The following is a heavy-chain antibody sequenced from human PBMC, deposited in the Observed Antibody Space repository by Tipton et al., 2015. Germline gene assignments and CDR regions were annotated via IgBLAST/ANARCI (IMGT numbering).Heavy chain of an antibody. CDR3: AKYVASDAD. CDR2: IIPVFGIV. V-gene: IGHV1-69*01. D-gene: IGHD3-3*02. J-gene: IGHJ4*02. CDR1: GGTFDSHV. Sequence: QVQLVQSGAEVQKPGSSVKVSCKASGGTFDSHVIHWVRQAPGQGLEWMGGIIPVFGIVNYAQKFKGRVTMTADESTSTAYLQLTSLRSEDTAVYYCAKYVASDADWGQGTLVTVSS.